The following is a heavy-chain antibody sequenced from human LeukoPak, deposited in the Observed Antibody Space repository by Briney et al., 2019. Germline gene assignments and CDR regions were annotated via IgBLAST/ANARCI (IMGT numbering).Heavy chain of an antibody. CDR2: INPNSGGT. CDR1: GYTFTGYY. Sequence: ASVKVSCKASGYTFTGYYMHWVRQAPGQGLEWMGWINPNSGGTNYAQKFQGRVTMTMDTSISTAYMELSRLRSDDTAVYYCARDGSEYDILTGYPKDYWVQGTLVTVSS. J-gene: IGHJ4*02. D-gene: IGHD3-9*01. V-gene: IGHV1-2*02. CDR3: ARDGSEYDILTGYPKDY.